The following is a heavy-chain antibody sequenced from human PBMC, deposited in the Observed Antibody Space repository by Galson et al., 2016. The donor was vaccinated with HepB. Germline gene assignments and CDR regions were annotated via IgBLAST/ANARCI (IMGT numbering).Heavy chain of an antibody. Sequence: SLRLSCAASGFIVSNDYMNWVRQAPGKGLEWLSVSYGDGSTYYAESVRGRFTISRDNSKNTLFLQLNSLRAEDTALYYCAKDPYRLGNYFEYWGQGTPVTVSS. CDR2: SYGDGST. CDR3: AKDPYRLGNYFEY. D-gene: IGHD2-2*01. CDR1: GFIVSNDY. J-gene: IGHJ4*02. V-gene: IGHV3-53*05.